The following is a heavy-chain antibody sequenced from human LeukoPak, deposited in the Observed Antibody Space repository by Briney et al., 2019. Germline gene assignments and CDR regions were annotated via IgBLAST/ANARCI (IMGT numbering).Heavy chain of an antibody. D-gene: IGHD6-25*01. CDR1: GGSISSYY. Sequence: PSETLSLTCTVSGGSISSYYWSWIRQPPGKGLEWIGYIYYSGSTNYNPSLKSRVTISVDTSKNQFSLKLSSVTAADTAVYYCARFEQRASHYYYYYYMDVWGKGTTVTVSS. CDR3: ARFEQRASHYYYYYYMDV. J-gene: IGHJ6*03. V-gene: IGHV4-59*01. CDR2: IYYSGST.